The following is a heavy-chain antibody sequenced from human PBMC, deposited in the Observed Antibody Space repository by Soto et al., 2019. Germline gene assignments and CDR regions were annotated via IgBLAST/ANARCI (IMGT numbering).Heavy chain of an antibody. D-gene: IGHD5-18*01. CDR1: GGSFSGYY. Sequence: PSETLSLTCAVYGGSFSGYYWSWIRQPPGKGLEWIGEINHSGSTNYNPSLKSRVAISVDTSKNQFSLKLSSVTAADTAVYYCARHRYSYGVYYFDYWGKGTLVTVSS. CDR2: INHSGST. V-gene: IGHV4-34*01. J-gene: IGHJ4*02. CDR3: ARHRYSYGVYYFDY.